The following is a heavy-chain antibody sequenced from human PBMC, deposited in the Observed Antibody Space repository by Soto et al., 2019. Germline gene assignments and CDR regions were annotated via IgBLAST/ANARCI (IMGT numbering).Heavy chain of an antibody. CDR2: ISGSGYTT. V-gene: IGHV3-23*01. CDR3: ARDGREAAGHYFDF. CDR1: GFTFRSNA. D-gene: IGHD1-26*01. J-gene: IGHJ4*02. Sequence: GGSLRLSCAASGFTFRSNAMNWVRQAPGKGLEWVSGISGSGYTTDYADSVKGRFTISRDNAKNTLFLQMNSLRAEDTALYYCARDGREAAGHYFDFWGQGALVTVSS.